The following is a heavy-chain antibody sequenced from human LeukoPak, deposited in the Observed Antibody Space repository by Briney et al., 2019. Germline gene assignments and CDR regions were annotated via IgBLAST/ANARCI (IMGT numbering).Heavy chain of an antibody. V-gene: IGHV5-51*01. CDR3: ARHRGSGSSYFYYYGLDV. CDR1: GYRCANYW. J-gene: IGHJ6*04. D-gene: IGHD3-10*01. Sequence: GESLKISSKSSGYRCANYWIGWVRQMPVKRLEWMAIIYPSDSKTRYSPSFQGQVTISADKSTSTAYLQWSTLKASDTATYYCARHRGSGSSYFYYYGLDVWGKGTTVTVSS. CDR2: IYPSDSKT.